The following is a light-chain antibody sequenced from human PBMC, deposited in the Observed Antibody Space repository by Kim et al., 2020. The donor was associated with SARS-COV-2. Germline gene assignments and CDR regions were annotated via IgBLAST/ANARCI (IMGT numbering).Light chain of an antibody. V-gene: IGKV3-20*01. J-gene: IGKJ4*01. CDR3: QQYSSLPLT. CDR1: RSVASNY. CDR2: GVS. Sequence: SPGERATASCRASRSVASNYLAWYQQKPGQAPRLLIFGVSSRATGIPDRFSGSGSGTEYSLTINRLEPEDFAVYYCQQYSSLPLTFGGGTKVDIK.